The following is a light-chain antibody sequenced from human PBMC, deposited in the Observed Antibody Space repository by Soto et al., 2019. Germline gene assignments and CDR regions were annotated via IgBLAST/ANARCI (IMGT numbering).Light chain of an antibody. CDR1: QSISSY. CDR3: QQSYSTPLT. Sequence: DIQMTQSPSSLSASVGDRVTITCRASQSISSYLNWYQQKPGKAPKLLIYAPSSLQSGVPSRFSGSGSRTDFTLTISSLQPEDFATYYCQQSYSTPLTFGGGSKVEIK. J-gene: IGKJ4*01. V-gene: IGKV1-39*01. CDR2: APS.